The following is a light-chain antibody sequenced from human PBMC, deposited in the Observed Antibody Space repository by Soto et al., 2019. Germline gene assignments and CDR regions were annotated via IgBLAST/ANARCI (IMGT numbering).Light chain of an antibody. J-gene: IGLJ1*01. CDR2: DVS. CDR1: SSDVGGYNY. V-gene: IGLV2-14*01. Sequence: QSVLTQPASVSGSPGQSITISCTGTSSDVGGYNYVSWYQQHPGKAPKLMIYDVSNRPSGVSNRFSGSKSGNTASLTLSGLQAEDEADYYCNSYTSSSPYVFGTGTKVTVL. CDR3: NSYTSSSPYV.